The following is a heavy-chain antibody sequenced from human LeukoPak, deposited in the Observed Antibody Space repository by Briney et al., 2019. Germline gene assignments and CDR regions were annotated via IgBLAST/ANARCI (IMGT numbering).Heavy chain of an antibody. V-gene: IGHV4-30-4*08. CDR2: IYYSGRT. CDR1: GGSISSGDYF. Sequence: SQTLSLTCTVSGGSISSGDYFWSWIHQPPRKGLEWIGYIYYSGRTYYTPSVKSRVTISVDTSKNQVSLKLSSVTAADTAVYYCARVSIGDDVFDIWGEGTMVTVSS. D-gene: IGHD2-21*01. CDR3: ARVSIGDDVFDI. J-gene: IGHJ3*02.